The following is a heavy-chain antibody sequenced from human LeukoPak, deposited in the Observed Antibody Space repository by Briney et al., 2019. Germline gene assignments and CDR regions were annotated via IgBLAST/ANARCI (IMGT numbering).Heavy chain of an antibody. CDR2: IYTSGST. CDR3: ARVPPPNYYDSSGYYYYYYGMDV. Sequence: SETLSLTCTVSGGSISSYYWSWIRQPAGKGLEWIGRIYTSGSTNYNPSLKSRVTMSVDTSKNQFSLKLSSVTAADTAVYYCARVPPPNYYDSSGYYYYYYGMDVWGQGTTVTVSS. V-gene: IGHV4-4*07. D-gene: IGHD3-22*01. J-gene: IGHJ6*02. CDR1: GGSISSYY.